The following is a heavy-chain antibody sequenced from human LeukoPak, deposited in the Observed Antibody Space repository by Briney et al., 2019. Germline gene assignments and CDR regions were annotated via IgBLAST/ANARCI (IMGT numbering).Heavy chain of an antibody. J-gene: IGHJ4*02. Sequence: SETLSLTCTVSGGSISSYYWSWIRQPPGKGLEWIGYIYYSGSTSYNPSLKSRVTISVDTSKNQFSLKLSSVTAADTAVYYCAGSIVVVPAANFDYWGQGTLVTVSS. CDR3: AGSIVVVPAANFDY. CDR1: GGSISSYY. V-gene: IGHV4-59*01. CDR2: IYYSGST. D-gene: IGHD2-2*01.